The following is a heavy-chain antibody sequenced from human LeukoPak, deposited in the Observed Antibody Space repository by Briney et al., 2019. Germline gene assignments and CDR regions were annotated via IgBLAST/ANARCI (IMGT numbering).Heavy chain of an antibody. V-gene: IGHV4-4*07. CDR2: IYTTGKT. J-gene: IGHJ4*02. D-gene: IGHD3-16*01. CDR3: ARHGYTASHYFLDF. Sequence: SETLSLPCTVSSGSINSYYWGWVRQPAGRGLEWIGRIYTTGKTDYNPSLKSRLTISVETSKKQFSLNLTSVTAANTAIYFCARHGYTASHYFLDFWSQGTLVTVSS. CDR1: SGSINSYY.